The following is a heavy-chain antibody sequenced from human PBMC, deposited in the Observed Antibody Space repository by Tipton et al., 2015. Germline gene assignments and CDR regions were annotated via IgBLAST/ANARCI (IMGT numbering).Heavy chain of an antibody. CDR2: IQYSGST. CDR1: SDSISKYY. D-gene: IGHD2-8*01. J-gene: IGHJ6*02. V-gene: IGHV4-59*01. CDR3: ARAWDPYTNKYYYGMDI. Sequence: TLSLTCTVSSDSISKYYWSWIRQPPGKELEWIGYIQYSGSTNYNPSLKSRVTISIDTSKNQFSLNLSSVTAADAAVYYCARAWDPYTNKYYYGMDIWGQGTAVTVSS.